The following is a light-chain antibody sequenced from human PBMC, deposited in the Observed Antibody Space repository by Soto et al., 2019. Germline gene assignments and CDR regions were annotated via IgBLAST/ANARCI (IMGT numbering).Light chain of an antibody. CDR1: QGISSY. CDR3: QQYYSYPLT. CDR2: AAS. J-gene: IGKJ3*01. Sequence: QSPSSLSASTGDRVTITCRASQGISSYLAWYQQKPGKAPKLLIYAASTLQSGVPSRFSGSGSGTDFTLTISCLQSEDFATYYCQQYYSYPLTFGPGTKVDIK. V-gene: IGKV1-8*01.